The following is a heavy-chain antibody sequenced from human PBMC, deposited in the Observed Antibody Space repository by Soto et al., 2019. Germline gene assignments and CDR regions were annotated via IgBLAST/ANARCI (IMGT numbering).Heavy chain of an antibody. V-gene: IGHV3-64D*06. Sequence: GGSLRLSCSASGFTFSSYAMHWVRQAPGKGLEYVSAISSNGGSTYYADSVKGRFTIARDNSKNKLYLQMSSLRAEDTAVYDGVRAAGLYCGGDCYGGAFDIWGQGTMVSVSS. CDR3: VRAAGLYCGGDCYGGAFDI. CDR2: ISSNGGST. J-gene: IGHJ3*02. D-gene: IGHD2-21*02. CDR1: GFTFSSYA.